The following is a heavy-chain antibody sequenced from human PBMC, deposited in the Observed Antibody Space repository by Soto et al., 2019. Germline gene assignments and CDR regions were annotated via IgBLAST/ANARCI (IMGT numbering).Heavy chain of an antibody. V-gene: IGHV1-24*01. CDR1: GCTLTELS. CDR3: ATAPEYYDILTGYYLRY. Sequence: GAXVKVSCKVSGCTLTELSMHWVRQAPGKGLEWMGGFDPEDGETIYAQKFQGRVTTTEDTSTDTAYMELSSLRSEDTAVYYCATAPEYYDILTGYYLRYWGQGTLVTGSS. CDR2: FDPEDGET. D-gene: IGHD3-9*01. J-gene: IGHJ4*02.